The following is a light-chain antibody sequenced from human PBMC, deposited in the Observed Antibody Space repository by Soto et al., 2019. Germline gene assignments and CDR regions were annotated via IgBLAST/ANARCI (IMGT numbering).Light chain of an antibody. CDR1: QSIGKH. V-gene: IGKV1-39*01. J-gene: IGKJ5*01. CDR3: QQGYTSSIT. CDR2: SVS. Sequence: DIQMTQSPSFLSASVGDRVTITCRASQSIGKHLNWYQQKPGKAPKFLIYSVSSLQSGVPSRFSGSGSGTDFTLTINSLQPEDFATYYCQQGYTSSITFGQGTRLEIK.